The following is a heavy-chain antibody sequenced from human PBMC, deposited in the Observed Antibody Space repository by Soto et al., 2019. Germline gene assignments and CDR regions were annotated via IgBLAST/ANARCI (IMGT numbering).Heavy chain of an antibody. D-gene: IGHD6-19*01. V-gene: IGHV3-21*01. Sequence: EVQLVESGGGLVKPGGSLRLSCAASGFTFSSYSMNWVRQAPGKGLEWVSSISSSSSYIYYADSVKGRFTISRDNAKNSLYLQMNSLRAEDTAVYYCGRDGGGGHSSGWYVYFDYWGQGTLVTVSS. CDR3: GRDGGGGHSSGWYVYFDY. CDR2: ISSSSSYI. J-gene: IGHJ4*02. CDR1: GFTFSSYS.